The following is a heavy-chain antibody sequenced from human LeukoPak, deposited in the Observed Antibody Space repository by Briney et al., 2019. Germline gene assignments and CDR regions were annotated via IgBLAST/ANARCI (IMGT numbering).Heavy chain of an antibody. D-gene: IGHD1-26*01. CDR3: ARARVGATRRWFDP. CDR1: GFTFGDYA. CDR2: IRWNSDSI. J-gene: IGHJ5*02. Sequence: GRSLRLSCAASGFTFGDYAMHWVRQAPGKGLEWVSGIRWNSDSIGYADSVKGRFTISRDNSKNTLYLQMNSLRAEDTAVYYCARARVGATRRWFDPWGQGTLVTVSS. V-gene: IGHV3-9*01.